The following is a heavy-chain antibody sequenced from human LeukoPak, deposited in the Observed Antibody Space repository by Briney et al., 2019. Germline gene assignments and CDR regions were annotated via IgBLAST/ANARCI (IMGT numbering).Heavy chain of an antibody. CDR1: GGSFSGYY. Sequence: SETLSLTCAVYGGSFSGYYWSWIRQPPGKGLEWIGYIYYSGSTNYNPSLKSRVTISVDTSKNQFSLKLSSVTAADTAVYYCARLDYGSGSPFDPWGQGTLVTVSS. CDR3: ARLDYGSGSPFDP. CDR2: IYYSGST. V-gene: IGHV4-59*08. D-gene: IGHD3-10*01. J-gene: IGHJ5*02.